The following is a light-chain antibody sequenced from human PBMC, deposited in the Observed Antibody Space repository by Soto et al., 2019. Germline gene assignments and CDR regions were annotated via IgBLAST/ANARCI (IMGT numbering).Light chain of an antibody. V-gene: IGLV2-14*01. CDR1: SSYGGGYDY. J-gene: IGLJ1*01. CDR2: XXS. CDR3: SSYTSSSTDV. Sequence: QSALTQPASVSGSPGQSIAISGTGTSSYGGGYDYVSWYQHHPGKAPKLTXXXXSNRPSGVSNRFSGSKSGNTASLTISGLQAEDEAEYYCSSYTSSSTDVFGTGTKVTVL.